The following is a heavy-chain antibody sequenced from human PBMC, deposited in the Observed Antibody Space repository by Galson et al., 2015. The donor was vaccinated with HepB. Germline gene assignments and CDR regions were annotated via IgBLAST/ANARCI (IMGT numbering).Heavy chain of an antibody. CDR2: ISSSGSTI. D-gene: IGHD4-11*01. Sequence: SLRLSCAASGFTFSDYYMSWIRQAPGKGLEWVSYISSSGSTIYYADSVKGRFTISRDNAKNSLYLQMNSLRAEDTAVYYCARDPGTVTPWRAFDYWGQGTLVTVSS. CDR1: GFTFSDYY. CDR3: ARDPGTVTPWRAFDY. V-gene: IGHV3-11*01. J-gene: IGHJ4*02.